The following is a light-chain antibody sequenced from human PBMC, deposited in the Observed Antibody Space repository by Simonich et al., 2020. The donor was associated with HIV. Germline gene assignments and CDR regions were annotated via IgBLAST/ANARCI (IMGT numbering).Light chain of an antibody. Sequence: EIVMTQSPATLSVSPGERATLSCRASQSVSSTLAWYQQKPGQAPRLLIYGASTRATGISARFSGSGSGTEFTLTISSLQSEDFAVYYCQQYNKWPPWTFGQGTKVEI. CDR2: GAS. CDR1: QSVSST. CDR3: QQYNKWPPWT. V-gene: IGKV3-15*01. J-gene: IGKJ1*01.